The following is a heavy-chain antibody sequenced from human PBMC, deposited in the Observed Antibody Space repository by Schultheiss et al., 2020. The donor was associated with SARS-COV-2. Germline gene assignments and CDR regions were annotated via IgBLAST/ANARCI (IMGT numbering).Heavy chain of an antibody. Sequence: GGSLRLSCAASGFTFSDYYMSWIRQAPGKGLEWVSGVSWNGSRTHYADSVKGRFTISRDNAKNTLYLQMNSLRAEDTAVYYCARGHFWSGYNHYYYYYGMDVWGQGTTVTVSS. CDR3: ARGHFWSGYNHYYYYYGMDV. V-gene: IGHV3-11*04. J-gene: IGHJ6*02. CDR2: VSWNGSRT. D-gene: IGHD3-3*02. CDR1: GFTFSDYY.